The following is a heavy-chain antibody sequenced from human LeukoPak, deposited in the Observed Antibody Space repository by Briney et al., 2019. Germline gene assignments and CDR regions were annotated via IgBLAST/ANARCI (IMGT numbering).Heavy chain of an antibody. CDR1: GFTFSSYG. D-gene: IGHD2-2*01. CDR2: IWYDGSNK. Sequence: GGSLRLSCAASGFTFSSYGMHWVRQAPGKGLEWVAVIWYDGSNKYYADSVKGRFTISRDNSKNTLYLQMNSLRAEDTAVYYCARGPIYCSSTSCYSGYAFDIWGQGTMVTVSS. J-gene: IGHJ3*02. V-gene: IGHV3-33*01. CDR3: ARGPIYCSSTSCYSGYAFDI.